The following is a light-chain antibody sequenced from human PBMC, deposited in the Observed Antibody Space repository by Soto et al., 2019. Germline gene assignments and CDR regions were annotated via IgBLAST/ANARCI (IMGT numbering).Light chain of an antibody. CDR2: KTS. Sequence: DIQMSQSPSTLSASVGGRVTITCRASQGTGDWLAWYQQKPGKAPKLLIYKTSTLEGGVPSRFSGSGSETEFTLTISSLQPDDFATYYCQQYNNWPQTFGQGTKV. CDR1: QGTGDW. V-gene: IGKV1-5*03. J-gene: IGKJ1*01. CDR3: QQYNNWPQT.